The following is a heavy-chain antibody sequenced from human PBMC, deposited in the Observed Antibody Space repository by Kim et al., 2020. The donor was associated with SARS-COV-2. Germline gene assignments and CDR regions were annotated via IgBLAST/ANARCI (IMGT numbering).Heavy chain of an antibody. CDR3: ARQQGDFLSGPLTNYYYYGMDV. D-gene: IGHD3-3*01. J-gene: IGHJ6*02. CDR1: GYTFTSYA. CDR2: INTNTGNP. V-gene: IGHV7-4-1*02. Sequence: ASVKVSCKASGYTFTSYAMNWVRQAPGQGLEWMGWINTNTGNPTYAQGFTGRFVFSLDTSVSTAYLQISSLKAEDTAVYYCARQQGDFLSGPLTNYYYYGMDVWGQGTTVTVSS.